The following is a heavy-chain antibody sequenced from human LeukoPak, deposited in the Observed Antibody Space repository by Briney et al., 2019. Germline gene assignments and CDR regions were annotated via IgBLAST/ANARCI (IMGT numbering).Heavy chain of an antibody. J-gene: IGHJ5*02. CDR2: IYYSGST. V-gene: IGHV4-39*01. Sequence: SETLSLTCTVSGGSISSYYWGWIRQPPGKGLEWIGSIYYSGSTYYNPSLKSRVTISVDTSKNQFSLKLSSVTAADTAVYYCARPYDSSGYYRSPWFDPWGQGTLVTVSS. D-gene: IGHD3-22*01. CDR1: GGSISSYY. CDR3: ARPYDSSGYYRSPWFDP.